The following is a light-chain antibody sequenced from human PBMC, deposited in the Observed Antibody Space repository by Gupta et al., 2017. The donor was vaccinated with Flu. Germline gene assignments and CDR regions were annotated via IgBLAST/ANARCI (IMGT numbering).Light chain of an antibody. CDR1: HDIRYY. Sequence: PTSLEASIGDRVTSTCQVSHDIRYYLNWYQQRPGRAPKLLIYDASNRETGVPSRFSGGGSGTDFSLTITSLQPEDIATYYCLQHDRLPHTFGQGTKMEVK. V-gene: IGKV1-33*01. CDR3: LQHDRLPHT. CDR2: DAS. J-gene: IGKJ5*01.